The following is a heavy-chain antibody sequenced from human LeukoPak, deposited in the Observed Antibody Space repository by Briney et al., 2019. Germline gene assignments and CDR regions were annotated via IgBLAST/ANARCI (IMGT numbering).Heavy chain of an antibody. V-gene: IGHV4-38-2*02. CDR3: ARGDCSSTICYSPMDV. CDR1: GYSISTGYY. Sequence: KPSETLSLTCSVSGYSISTGYYWVWIRQSPGKGLEWIGSIYRSGSTNYNPSLKSRVTISVDTSNNQFSLKVSSVTAADTAVYYCARGDCSSTICYSPMDVWGKGTTVTVSS. D-gene: IGHD2-2*01. CDR2: IYRSGST. J-gene: IGHJ6*03.